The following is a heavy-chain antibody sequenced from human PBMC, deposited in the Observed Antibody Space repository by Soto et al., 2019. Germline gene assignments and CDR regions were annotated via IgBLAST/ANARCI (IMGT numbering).Heavy chain of an antibody. V-gene: IGHV3-23*01. J-gene: IGHJ4*02. Sequence: PGESLRPSCAASGLTFSTHAMNWVRQPQGKGLEWVSSISGSGAYTYYADSVQGRFTNSRDNSKNTLNLQMNSLRAEDTAVYYCARDRHPYSTKYYFDYWGQGTLVTVSS. CDR1: GLTFSTHA. CDR2: ISGSGAYT. CDR3: ARDRHPYSTKYYFDY. D-gene: IGHD2-2*01.